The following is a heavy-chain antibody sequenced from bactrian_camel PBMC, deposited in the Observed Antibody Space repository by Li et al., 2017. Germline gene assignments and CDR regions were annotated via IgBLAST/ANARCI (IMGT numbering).Heavy chain of an antibody. D-gene: IGHD2*01. J-gene: IGHJ4*01. V-gene: IGHV3S31*01. Sequence: VQLVESGGGLVQPGGSLRLVCAASGLTFSGYAMGWVRQAPGKGLEWVSQIASGGVSTYYADSMKGRFTISRDNAKNTLYLQMNSLKTEDSAVYYCGAIWPCADCSGGVCPSMAKYWGQGTQVTVS. CDR3: GAIWPCADCSGGVCPSMAKY. CDR2: IASGGVST. CDR1: GLTFSGYA.